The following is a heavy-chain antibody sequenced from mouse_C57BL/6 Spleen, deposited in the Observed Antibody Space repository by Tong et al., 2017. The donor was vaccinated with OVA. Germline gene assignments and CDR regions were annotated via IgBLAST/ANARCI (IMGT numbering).Heavy chain of an antibody. D-gene: IGHD1-1*01. J-gene: IGHJ4*01. CDR2: IDPEDGDT. Sequence: EVQLQESGAELVKPGASVKLSCTASGFNIKDYYMHWVKQRPEQGLEWIGRIDPEDGDTEYAPKFQGKATMTADTSSNTAYMQLRSLTTEDSAIYYCARSFITTVVATRGNAMDYWGQGTSVTVSS. CDR1: GFNIKDYY. V-gene: IGHV14-1*01. CDR3: ARSFITTVVATRGNAMDY.